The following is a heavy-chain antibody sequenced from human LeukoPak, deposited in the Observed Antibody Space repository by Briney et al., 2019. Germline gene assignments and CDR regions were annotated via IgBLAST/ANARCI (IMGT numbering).Heavy chain of an antibody. CDR1: GGSISSYY. CDR3: ARCPYDFWSGSRKSYYFDY. Sequence: PSETLSLTCTVSGGSISSYYWSWIRQPPGKGLEWIGYIYYSGSTYYNPSLKSRVTISVDTSKNQFSLKLSSVTAADTAVYYCARCPYDFWSGSRKSYYFDYWGQGTLVTVSS. J-gene: IGHJ4*02. CDR2: IYYSGST. D-gene: IGHD3-3*01. V-gene: IGHV4-59*06.